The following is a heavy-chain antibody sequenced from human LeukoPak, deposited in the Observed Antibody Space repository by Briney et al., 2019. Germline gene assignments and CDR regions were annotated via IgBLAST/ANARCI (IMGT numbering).Heavy chain of an antibody. J-gene: IGHJ6*03. CDR3: AGLREGDYYYYMDV. CDR1: GGTFISYA. V-gene: IGHV1-69*05. Sequence: ASVKVSCKASGGTFISYAISWVRQAPGQGLEWMGGIIPIFGTANYAQKFQGRVTITTDESTSTAYMGLSSLRSEDTAVYYCAGLREGDYYYYMDVWGKGTTVTVSS. CDR2: IIPIFGTA.